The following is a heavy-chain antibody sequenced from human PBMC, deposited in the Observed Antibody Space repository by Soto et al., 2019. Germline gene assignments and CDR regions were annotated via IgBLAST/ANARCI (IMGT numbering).Heavy chain of an antibody. Sequence: SGGSLRLSCAASGFSFSSYELNWVRQAPGKGLEWLSYITSGGNTMFYADSVKGRFTISRDNAKNSLYLQMNSLRDEDTAVYYCARDDADYGYAFDIWGRGTMVTVSS. CDR3: ARDDADYGYAFDI. CDR2: ITSGGNTM. D-gene: IGHD4-17*01. J-gene: IGHJ3*02. V-gene: IGHV3-48*03. CDR1: GFSFSSYE.